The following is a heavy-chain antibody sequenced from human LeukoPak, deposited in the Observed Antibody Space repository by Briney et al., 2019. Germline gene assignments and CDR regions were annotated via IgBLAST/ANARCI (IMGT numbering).Heavy chain of an antibody. CDR3: ARGYDYVWGRYRYFDY. CDR2: ISYDGSNK. Sequence: GGSLRPSCAASGFTFSSYAMHWVRQAPGKGLEWVAVISYDGSNKYYADSVKGRFTISRDNSKNTLYLQMNSLRAEDTAVYYCARGYDYVWGRYRYFDYWGQGTLVTVSS. J-gene: IGHJ4*02. D-gene: IGHD3-16*02. CDR1: GFTFSSYA. V-gene: IGHV3-30*04.